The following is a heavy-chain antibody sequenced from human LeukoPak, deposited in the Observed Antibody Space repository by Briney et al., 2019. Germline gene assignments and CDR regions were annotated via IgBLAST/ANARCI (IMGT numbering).Heavy chain of an antibody. CDR1: GFTFSSYA. J-gene: IGHJ4*02. CDR2: ISLDGATT. V-gene: IGHV3-23*01. Sequence: GGSLRLSCAASGFTFSSYAMSWVRQAPGKGLEWVSGISLDGATTYYAGSVEGRFTISRDNSKNTLYLQMNSLRAEDTAVYYCAKGADTFDYWGQGTLVTVSS. CDR3: AKGADTFDY.